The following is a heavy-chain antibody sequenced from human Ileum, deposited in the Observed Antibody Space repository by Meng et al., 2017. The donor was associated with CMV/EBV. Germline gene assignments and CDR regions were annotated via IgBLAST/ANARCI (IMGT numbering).Heavy chain of an antibody. CDR3: ARASATTPEMNWFDP. CDR1: GFDFGNYG. D-gene: IGHD1/OR15-1a*01. Sequence: GESLKISCAGSGFDFGNYGIHWVRQVPGRGLEWLSYITGDSSSIYYADSVKGRFTISRDNSKNSLYLQMNGLRDEDTAIYYCARASATTPEMNWFDPWGQGTLVTVSS. CDR2: ITGDSSSI. V-gene: IGHV3-48*02. J-gene: IGHJ5*02.